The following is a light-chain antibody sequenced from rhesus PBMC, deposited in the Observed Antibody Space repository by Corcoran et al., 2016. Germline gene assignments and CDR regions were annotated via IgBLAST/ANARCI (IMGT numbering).Light chain of an antibody. Sequence: DIQMTQSPSSLSASVGDTVTITCRASQSISSWLDWYQQKPGKAPKLLIYKASSLQSGVPPRFSGSGSGTDFTLTISSLQPEDFATYYCLQYSRSPYSFGQGTKVEIK. J-gene: IGKJ2*01. CDR1: QSISSW. CDR3: LQYSRSPYS. CDR2: KAS. V-gene: IGKV1-22*01.